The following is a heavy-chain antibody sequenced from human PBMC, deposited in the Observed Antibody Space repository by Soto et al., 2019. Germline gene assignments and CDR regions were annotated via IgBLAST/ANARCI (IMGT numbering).Heavy chain of an antibody. CDR3: ASAMTTVTPVDY. Sequence: EVQLVESGGGLGQPGGSLRLSCAASGFTFSSYWMHWVRQAPGKGLVWVSRINSDGSSTSYADSVKGRFTISRDNAKNTLYLQMHSLRAEDTAVYYCASAMTTVTPVDYWGQGTLVTVSS. J-gene: IGHJ4*02. V-gene: IGHV3-74*01. CDR1: GFTFSSYW. D-gene: IGHD4-17*01. CDR2: INSDGSST.